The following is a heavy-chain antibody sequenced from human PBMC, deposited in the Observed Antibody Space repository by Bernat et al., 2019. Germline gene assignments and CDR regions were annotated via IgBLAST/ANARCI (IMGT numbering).Heavy chain of an antibody. CDR3: AKHYKPTVLSSTLGWFDP. V-gene: IGHV4-39*01. J-gene: IGHJ5*02. D-gene: IGHD4-11*01. Sequence: QLQLQESGPGLVKPSETLSLTCSVSGGSIGTINYFWGWIRQPPGKGLEWIGSVFYTGGTFYNPSLESRVTISVDTSKNQFSLKLSSVTAADTAVYHCAKHYKPTVLSSTLGWFDPWGQGTLVTVSS. CDR1: GGSIGTINYF. CDR2: VFYTGGT.